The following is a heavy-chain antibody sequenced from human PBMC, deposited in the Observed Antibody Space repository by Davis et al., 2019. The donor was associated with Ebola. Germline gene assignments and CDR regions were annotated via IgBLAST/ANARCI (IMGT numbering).Heavy chain of an antibody. V-gene: IGHV4-61*01. Sequence: PSETLSLTCTVSGGSVSSGHYYWSWIRQPPGKGLQWIGYIYYTGYTDYNPSLKSRVTISVDTSKNQFSLKLSSVTAADTAGYYCARGNYYYYMDVWGKGTTVTVSS. CDR1: GGSVSSGHYY. CDR3: ARGNYYYYMDV. CDR2: IYYTGYT. D-gene: IGHD3-10*01. J-gene: IGHJ6*03.